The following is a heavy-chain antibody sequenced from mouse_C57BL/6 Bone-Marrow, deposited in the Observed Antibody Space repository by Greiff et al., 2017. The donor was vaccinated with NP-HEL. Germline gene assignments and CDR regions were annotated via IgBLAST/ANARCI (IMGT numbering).Heavy chain of an antibody. CDR1: GYSITSGYY. Sequence: EVKLQESGPGLVKPSQSLSLTCSVTGYSITSGYYWNWIRQFPGNKLEWMGYISYDGSNNYNPSLENRISITRDTSKNQFFLKLNSVTTEDTATYYCARAFDYWGQGTTLTVSS. J-gene: IGHJ2*01. CDR3: ARAFDY. CDR2: ISYDGSN. V-gene: IGHV3-6*01.